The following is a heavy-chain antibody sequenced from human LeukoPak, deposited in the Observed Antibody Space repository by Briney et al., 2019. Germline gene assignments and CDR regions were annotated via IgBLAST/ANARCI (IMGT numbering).Heavy chain of an antibody. CDR3: ARDSSSWYYYYMDV. CDR1: GFTFGSYS. CDR2: ISSSSSYI. V-gene: IGHV3-21*01. J-gene: IGHJ6*03. D-gene: IGHD6-13*01. Sequence: KPGGSLRLSCAASGFTFGSYSMNWVRQAPGKGLEWVSSISSSSSYIYYADSVKGRFTISRDNAKNSLYLQMNSLRAEDTAVYYCARDSSSWYYYYMDVWGKGTTVTVSS.